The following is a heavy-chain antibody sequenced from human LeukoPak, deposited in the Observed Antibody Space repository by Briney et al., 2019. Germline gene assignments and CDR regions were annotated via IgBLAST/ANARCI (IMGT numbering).Heavy chain of an antibody. CDR1: GYTLTELS. Sequence: GASVKVSCKVSGYTLTELSMHWVRQAPGKGLEWMGGFDPEDGETIYAQKFQGRVTMTEDTSTDTAYMELSSLRSEDTAVYYCATVSYYYDSSGLDYWGQGTLVTVSS. CDR3: ATVSYYYDSSGLDY. V-gene: IGHV1-24*01. D-gene: IGHD3-22*01. CDR2: FDPEDGET. J-gene: IGHJ4*02.